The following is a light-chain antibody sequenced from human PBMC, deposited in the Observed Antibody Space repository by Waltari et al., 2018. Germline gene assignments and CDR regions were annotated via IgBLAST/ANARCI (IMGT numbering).Light chain of an antibody. CDR2: GSS. Sequence: VMTQSPATMSVSPGERATLSCRASQSIGTHLAWYQQNSGQPPRLLISGSSIRATGIPARCSGSGSVTEFTLTISTLQSEDFAVYYCQQYNNWPSFTFGPGTKVDVK. CDR1: QSIGTH. CDR3: QQYNNWPSFT. J-gene: IGKJ3*01. V-gene: IGKV3-15*01.